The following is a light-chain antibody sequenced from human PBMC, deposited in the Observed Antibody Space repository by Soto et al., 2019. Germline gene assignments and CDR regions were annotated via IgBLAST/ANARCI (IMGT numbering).Light chain of an antibody. CDR3: AAWDDSLNGPV. V-gene: IGLV1-40*01. CDR1: RSNIGAGYD. CDR2: GNN. J-gene: IGLJ3*02. Sequence: QAVVTQPPSVSGAPGQRVTISCTGTRSNIGAGYDVHWYQQLPGTAPKLLIHGNNNRPSGVPDRFSGSKSGTSASLAITGLQAEDETDYYCAAWDDSLNGPVFGGGTKLTVL.